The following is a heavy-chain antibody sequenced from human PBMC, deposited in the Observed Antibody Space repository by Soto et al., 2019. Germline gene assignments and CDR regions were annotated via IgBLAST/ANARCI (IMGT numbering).Heavy chain of an antibody. CDR2: IIPISGTT. CDR3: ARVRCFNGLCHTADYGMDV. V-gene: IGHV1-69*01. CDR1: GDVFRSYG. J-gene: IGHJ6*02. Sequence: SVKVSCEASGDVFRSYGINWVRQAPGQGLEWMGGIIPISGTTNYSQKFQGRVAITADESTDTVYMELSRLRSEDTAVYFCARVRCFNGLCHTADYGMDVWGQGTTVTVSS. D-gene: IGHD2-8*01.